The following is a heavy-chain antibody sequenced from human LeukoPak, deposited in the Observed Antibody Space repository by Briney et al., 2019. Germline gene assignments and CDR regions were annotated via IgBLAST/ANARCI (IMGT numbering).Heavy chain of an antibody. V-gene: IGHV4-59*01. CDR2: IYSSGST. D-gene: IGHD6-13*01. CDR3: ARVDIAAAGTEFDI. CDR1: GGSISSYY. J-gene: IGHJ3*02. Sequence: PSETLSLTCTVSGGSISSYYWSWIRQPPGKGLEWIGYIYSSGSTNYNPSLKSRVTISVETSKNQFSLKLSSVTAADTAVYYCARVDIAAAGTEFDIWGQGTMVTVSS.